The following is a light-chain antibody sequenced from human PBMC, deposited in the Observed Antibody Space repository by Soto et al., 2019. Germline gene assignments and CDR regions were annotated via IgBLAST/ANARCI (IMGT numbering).Light chain of an antibody. V-gene: IGLV2-14*03. J-gene: IGLJ1*01. CDR2: DVT. Sequence: QSVLTQPASVSGSPGQSIAISCTGTSSDIGGYNYVSWYQQHPGKAPKLLIYDVTHRPSGVSNRFSGSKSGDTASLTISGLKAEDEADYYCSSYTSTSTPYVFGTGTKLTVL. CDR1: SSDIGGYNY. CDR3: SSYTSTSTPYV.